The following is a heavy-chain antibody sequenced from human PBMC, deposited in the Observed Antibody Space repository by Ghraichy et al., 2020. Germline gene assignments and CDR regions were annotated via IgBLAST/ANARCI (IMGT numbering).Heavy chain of an antibody. V-gene: IGHV3-11*01. CDR3: ARDKRYYYDRSAYSDAEWFDP. CDR1: GFTFSDYY. D-gene: IGHD3-22*01. Sequence: AGSLRLSCAASGFTFSDYYMSWIRQAPGKGLEWVSHISTTGSTMYYADSVKGRFAISRDNAKKSLHLQMHSLRAEDTAVYYCARDKRYYYDRSAYSDAEWFDPWGQGTLVTVSS. J-gene: IGHJ5*02. CDR2: ISTTGSTM.